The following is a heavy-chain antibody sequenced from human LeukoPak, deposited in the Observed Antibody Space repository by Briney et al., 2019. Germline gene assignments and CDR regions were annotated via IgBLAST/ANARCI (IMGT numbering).Heavy chain of an antibody. CDR1: GGSISSSNW. D-gene: IGHD2/OR15-2a*01. CDR3: ARYNSARRAFDI. J-gene: IGHJ3*02. V-gene: IGHV4-4*02. Sequence: SGTLSLTCAVSGGSISSSNWWSWVRQPPGKGLEWIGEIYHSGSTKYNPSLKSRVTISVDTSKSQFSLRLSSVTAADTAMYYCARYNSARRAFDIWGQGTMVTVSS. CDR2: IYHSGST.